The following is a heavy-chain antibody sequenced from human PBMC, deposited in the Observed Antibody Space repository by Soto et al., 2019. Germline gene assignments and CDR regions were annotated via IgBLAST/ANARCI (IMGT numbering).Heavy chain of an antibody. J-gene: IGHJ4*01. V-gene: IGHV1-69*02. D-gene: IGHD3-22*01. CDR2: IIPILGIA. CDR3: ARGIYYYDSSGSTTFDD. CDR1: GGTFSSYT. Sequence: SVKVSCKASGGTFSSYTISWVRQAPGQGLEWMGRIIPILGIANYAQKFQGRVTITADKSTSTAYMELSSLRSEDTAVYYCARGIYYYDSSGSTTFDDWGHGTLVTVSS.